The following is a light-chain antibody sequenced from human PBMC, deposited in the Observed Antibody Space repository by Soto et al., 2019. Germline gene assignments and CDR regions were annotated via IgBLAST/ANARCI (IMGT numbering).Light chain of an antibody. V-gene: IGLV2-14*01. CDR2: EVS. J-gene: IGLJ1*01. CDR1: SSDVGFYNY. CDR3: SSYTTSSTRV. Sequence: QSVLTQPASVSGSPGHSIAISCTGSSSDVGFYNYVSWYQQHPGEVPKLIIFEVSNRPSGVSNRFSGSKSGNTASLTISGLQAEDEAAYYCSSYTTSSTRVFGTGTKLTVL.